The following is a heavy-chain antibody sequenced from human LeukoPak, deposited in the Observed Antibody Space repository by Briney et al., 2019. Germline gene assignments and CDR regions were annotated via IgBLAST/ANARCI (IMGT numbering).Heavy chain of an antibody. CDR3: ARGFGSSWFDY. CDR2: INPNGGGT. CDR1: GYTFTANY. D-gene: IGHD6-13*01. V-gene: IGHV1-2*04. J-gene: IGHJ4*02. Sequence: GASVKVSCKASGYTFTANYIHWVRQAPGQGLGWMGWINPNGGGTNYAQKFQGWVTMTRDTSISTLYMELSRLKSDDTAVYYCARGFGSSWFDYWGQGTLVTVSS.